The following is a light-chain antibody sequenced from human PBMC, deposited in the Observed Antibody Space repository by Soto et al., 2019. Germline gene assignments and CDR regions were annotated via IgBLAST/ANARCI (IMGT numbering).Light chain of an antibody. CDR3: SSYTSSSTYV. J-gene: IGLJ1*01. CDR2: EVS. Sequence: QSALIQPASVSGSPGQSITISCTGTSSDVGGYNYVSWYQQHPGKAPKLMIYEVSNRPSGVSNRFSGSKSGNTASLTISGLQAEDEADYYRSSYTSSSTYVSGTGTKVTVL. V-gene: IGLV2-14*01. CDR1: SSDVGGYNY.